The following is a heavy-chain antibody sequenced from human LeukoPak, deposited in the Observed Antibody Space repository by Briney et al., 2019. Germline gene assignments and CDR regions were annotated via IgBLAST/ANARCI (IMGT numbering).Heavy chain of an antibody. D-gene: IGHD3-10*01. Sequence: GESLRLSCAASGFTFSSYAMHWGRQTPGKGLERVAVISYDGSNKYYADSVKGRFTISRDNSKNTLYLQMNSLRAEDTAVYYCARAHTMVRGVNFDYWGQGTLVTVSS. CDR2: ISYDGSNK. V-gene: IGHV3-30*04. CDR1: GFTFSSYA. CDR3: ARAHTMVRGVNFDY. J-gene: IGHJ4*02.